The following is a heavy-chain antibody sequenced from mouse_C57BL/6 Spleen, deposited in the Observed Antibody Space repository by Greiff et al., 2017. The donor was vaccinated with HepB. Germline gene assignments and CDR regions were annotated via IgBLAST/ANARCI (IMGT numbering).Heavy chain of an antibody. CDR3: ASPSFPGSSSWFAY. J-gene: IGHJ3*01. CDR1: GYTFTSYW. CDR2: IDPSDSYT. Sequence: QVQLQQPGAELVMPGASVKLSCKASGYTFTSYWMHWVKQRPGQGLEWIGEIDPSDSYTNYNQKFKGKSTLTVDKSSSTAYMQLSSLTSEDSAVYYCASPSFPGSSSWFAYWGQGTLVTVSA. D-gene: IGHD1-1*01. V-gene: IGHV1-69*01.